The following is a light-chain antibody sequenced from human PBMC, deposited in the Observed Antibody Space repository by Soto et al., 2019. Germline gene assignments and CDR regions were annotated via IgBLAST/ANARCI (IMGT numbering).Light chain of an antibody. V-gene: IGLV1-51*01. CDR1: SSNIGNNY. J-gene: IGLJ2*01. CDR3: GTWDDSLSARV. CDR2: DNN. Sequence: QSVLTQPPSVSATPGQKVTISCSGSSSNIGNNYVSWYQQLPGIAPKLLIYDNNKRPSGIPDRFSGSKSGTSATLGITGLQTGDEADYYCGTWDDSLSARVFGGGTKVTVL.